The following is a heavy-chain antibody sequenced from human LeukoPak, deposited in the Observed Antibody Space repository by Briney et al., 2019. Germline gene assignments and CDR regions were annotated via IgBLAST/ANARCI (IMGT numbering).Heavy chain of an antibody. J-gene: IGHJ6*02. Sequence: GGSLRLSCTASGFTFGDYAVSWVRRAPGRGLEWVGLIRRRAFGETADYAAPVKGRFTISRDGSKSIAYLQMNSLKTEDTAVYYCTREGAAAAYGMDVWGQGTTVTVSS. V-gene: IGHV3-49*04. CDR2: IRRRAFGETA. D-gene: IGHD3-16*01. CDR3: TREGAAAAYGMDV. CDR1: GFTFGDYA.